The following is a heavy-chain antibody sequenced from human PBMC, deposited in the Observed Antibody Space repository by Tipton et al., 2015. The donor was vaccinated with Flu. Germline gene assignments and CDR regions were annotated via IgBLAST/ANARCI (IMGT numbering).Heavy chain of an antibody. CDR3: ARERLWFGEPPASNYYMDV. J-gene: IGHJ6*03. CDR1: GGSLSGYY. Sequence: TLSLTCAVYGGSLSGYYWSWIRQPPGKGLEWIGEINHSGSTNYNPSLKSRVTISVDTSKNQFSLKLSSVTAADTAVYYCARERLWFGEPPASNYYMDVWGKGTTVTVSS. CDR2: INHSGST. V-gene: IGHV4-34*01. D-gene: IGHD3-10*01.